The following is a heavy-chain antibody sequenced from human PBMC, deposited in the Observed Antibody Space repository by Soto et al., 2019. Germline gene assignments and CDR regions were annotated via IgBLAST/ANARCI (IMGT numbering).Heavy chain of an antibody. D-gene: IGHD3-3*01. V-gene: IGHV3-74*01. CDR3: VRGTKAWRGVDH. CDR2: IFSDDGTA. CDR1: GFTFNSYW. J-gene: IGHJ4*02. Sequence: PGGSLRLSCVVSGFTFNSYWMHWFRQAPGKGLEWVSSIFSDDGTATYADSVKGRFSSSRDIAKNTLFLQVNSLRDEDTAVYYCVRGTKAWRGVDHWGQGVPVTVSS.